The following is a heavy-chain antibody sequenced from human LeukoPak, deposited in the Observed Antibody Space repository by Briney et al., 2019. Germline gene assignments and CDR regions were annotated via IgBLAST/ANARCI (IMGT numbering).Heavy chain of an antibody. V-gene: IGHV3-21*01. J-gene: IGHJ6*03. CDR1: GFTFSSYS. CDR3: ARGLRYFDWSNRSGYYYMDV. CDR2: ISSSSSYI. Sequence: GGSLRLSCAASGFTFSSYSMNWVRQAPGKGLEWVSSISSSSSYIYYADSVKGRFTISRDNAKNSLYLQMNSLRAEDAAVYYCARGLRYFDWSNRSGYYYMDVWGKGTTVTVSS. D-gene: IGHD3-9*01.